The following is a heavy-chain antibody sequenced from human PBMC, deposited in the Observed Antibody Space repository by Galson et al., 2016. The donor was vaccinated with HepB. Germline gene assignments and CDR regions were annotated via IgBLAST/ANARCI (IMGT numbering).Heavy chain of an antibody. CDR1: GDSVSRGNAA. V-gene: IGHV6-1*01. CDR2: TCYRSKWYY. Sequence: CAISGDSVSRGNAAWNWIRQSPSRGFEWLGRTCYRSKWYYDFAESVRGRIAINPDTSKNQFSMYLHSVTPEDTAVYYCARGRATSVRGLVGYYFDWWGQGTRVAVSS. CDR3: ARGRATSVRGLVGYYFDW. D-gene: IGHD3-10*01. J-gene: IGHJ4*02.